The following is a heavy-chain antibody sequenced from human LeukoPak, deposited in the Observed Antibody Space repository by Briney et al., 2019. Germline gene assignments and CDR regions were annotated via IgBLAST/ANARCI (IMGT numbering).Heavy chain of an antibody. CDR1: GFSISSYF. Sequence: GGSLRLSCAASGFSISSYFMTWVRQAPGKGLEWVSTIFSGGTTDYADSVKGRFTISRDNSKNTVSLQMNNLRVDDTAVYYCAGTTSSWGYFYMDVWGKGTTVTVSS. CDR3: AGTTSSWGYFYMDV. V-gene: IGHV3-53*01. CDR2: IFSGGTT. J-gene: IGHJ6*03. D-gene: IGHD1-26*01.